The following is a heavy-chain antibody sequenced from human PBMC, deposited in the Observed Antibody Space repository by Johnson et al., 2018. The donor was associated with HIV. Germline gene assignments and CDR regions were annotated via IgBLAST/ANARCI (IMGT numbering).Heavy chain of an antibody. J-gene: IGHJ3*02. CDR3: AKDHIVVVTAKDAFDI. CDR1: GFTFDDYG. Sequence: VQLVESGGGVVRPGWSLRLSCAASGFTFDDYGMSWVRQAPGKGLEWVSGINWNGGSTSYAGSVKGPFTISIDNAKNSLYLQMNSLRAEDTAVYYCAKDHIVVVTAKDAFDIWGQGTMVTVSS. D-gene: IGHD2-21*02. CDR2: INWNGGST. V-gene: IGHV3-20*04.